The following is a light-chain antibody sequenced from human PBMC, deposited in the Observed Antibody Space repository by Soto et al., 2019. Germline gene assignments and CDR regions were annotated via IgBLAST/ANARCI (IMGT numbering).Light chain of an antibody. V-gene: IGKV1-39*01. Sequence: DIQXXQSPSSLSAXXXXRVTXTCXASQSISSYLNWYQQKPGKAPKVLISGASSLQSGVPLRFSGSGSGTDFTLTISSLQSEDFASYYCQQSHSTPLTFGGGTKVEIK. J-gene: IGKJ4*01. CDR3: QQSHSTPLT. CDR2: GAS. CDR1: QSISSY.